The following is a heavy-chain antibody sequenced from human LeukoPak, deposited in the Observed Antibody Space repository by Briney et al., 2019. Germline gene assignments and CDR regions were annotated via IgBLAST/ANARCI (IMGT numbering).Heavy chain of an antibody. CDR3: AKSGGFGDPLMYHYFVL. V-gene: IGHV4-39*02. CDR1: GVSISTTSCY. Sequence: SPSETLSLTCSVSGVSISTTSCYWAWIRQSPGKGLEWIGSFSFAGGTYQNPSLKSRVTMSLDTSKNHLSLKLTSVTAPDTAVYFCAKSGGFGDPLMYHYFVLWGRGTLVSVSS. D-gene: IGHD4-17*01. J-gene: IGHJ2*01. CDR2: FSFAGGT.